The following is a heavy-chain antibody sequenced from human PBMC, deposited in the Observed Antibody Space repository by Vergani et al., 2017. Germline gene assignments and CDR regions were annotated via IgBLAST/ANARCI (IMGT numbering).Heavy chain of an antibody. CDR3: ARVARSNSVVTPTAFYV. CDR2: IIPIFGTA. D-gene: IGHD2-15*01. V-gene: IGHV1-69*01. CDR1: VGTFSSYA. Sequence: QVQLVQSGAEVKKPGSSVKVSCKASVGTFSSYAISWVRQAPGQGLEWMGAIIPIFGTANSAQHFQGRVTITADESTSAAYMELSSLRSDDTAVYFCARVARSNSVVTPTAFYVLGQGTMVSVSS. J-gene: IGHJ3*01.